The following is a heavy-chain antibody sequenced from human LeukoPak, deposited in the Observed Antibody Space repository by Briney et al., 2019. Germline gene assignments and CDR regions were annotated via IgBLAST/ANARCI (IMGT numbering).Heavy chain of an antibody. V-gene: IGHV3-7*01. Sequence: GGSLRLSCAASGFSFTYFWMTWVRQAPGKGLEWVANINQDASAKYYVDSVKGRFTISRDNAKKSLYLLMNNLTAEDTAVYYCARGSAEFDAWGQGALVTVSS. CDR1: GFSFTYFW. CDR3: ARGSAEFDA. CDR2: INQDASAK. J-gene: IGHJ4*02. D-gene: IGHD1-14*01.